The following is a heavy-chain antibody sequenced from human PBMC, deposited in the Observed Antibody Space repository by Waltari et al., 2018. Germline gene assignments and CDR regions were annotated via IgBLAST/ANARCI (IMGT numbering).Heavy chain of an antibody. CDR3: ARVGGYYYYYMDV. J-gene: IGHJ6*03. CDR2: ISTSGDST. V-gene: IGHV3-48*03. CDR1: GFAFSSSE. Sequence: EVQLVESGGGWVQPGGSLRLSCVASGFAFSSSEMHWVRQAPGKALEWVSYISTSGDSTHYADSVKGRFTISRDNAKSSLYLQMSSLRAEDTAVYYCARVGGYYYYYMDVWGKGTTVTVSS. D-gene: IGHD3-16*01.